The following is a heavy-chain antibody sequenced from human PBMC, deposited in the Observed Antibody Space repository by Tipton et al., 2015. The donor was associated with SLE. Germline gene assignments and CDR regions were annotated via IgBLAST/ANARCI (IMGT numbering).Heavy chain of an antibody. CDR1: GGSFSGYY. CDR3: ARSDYGDWYFAL. CDR2: INHSGST. D-gene: IGHD4-17*01. J-gene: IGHJ2*01. Sequence: TLSLTCAVYGGSFSGYYWSWIRQTPGKGLEWIGEINHSGSTDYTPSLKSRVTISVDTSKNQFSLKLSSVTAADTAVYHCARSDYGDWYFALWGRGTLVTVSS. V-gene: IGHV4-34*01.